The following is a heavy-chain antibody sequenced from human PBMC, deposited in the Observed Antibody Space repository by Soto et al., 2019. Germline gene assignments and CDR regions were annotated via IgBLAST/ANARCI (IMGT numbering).Heavy chain of an antibody. J-gene: IGHJ6*02. CDR2: IDWDDDK. CDR3: ARIRYYYDSSGYYRFLDYYYGMDV. CDR1: GFSLSTSGMC. D-gene: IGHD3-22*01. V-gene: IGHV2-70*01. Sequence: VSGPTLVNPTQTLTLTCTFSGFSLSTSGMCVSWIRQPPGKALEWLALIDWDDDKYYSTSLKTRLIISKDTSKNQVVLTMTNMDPVDTATYYCARIRYYYDSSGYYRFLDYYYGMDVWGQGTTVTVSS.